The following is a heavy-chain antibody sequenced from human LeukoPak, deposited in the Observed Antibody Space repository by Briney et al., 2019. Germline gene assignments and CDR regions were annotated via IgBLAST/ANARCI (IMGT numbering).Heavy chain of an antibody. D-gene: IGHD4-17*01. CDR3: ATRDYGDNWYFDL. CDR1: GYTLTELS. Sequence: ASVTVSCKVSGYTLTELSMHWVRQAPGKGLEWMGGFDPEDGETIYAQKFQGRVTMTEDTSTDTAYMELSSLRSEDTAVYYCATRDYGDNWYFDLWGRGTLVTVSS. V-gene: IGHV1-24*01. CDR2: FDPEDGET. J-gene: IGHJ2*01.